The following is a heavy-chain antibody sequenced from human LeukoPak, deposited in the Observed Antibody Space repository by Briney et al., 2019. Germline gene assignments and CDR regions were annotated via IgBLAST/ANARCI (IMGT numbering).Heavy chain of an antibody. V-gene: IGHV5-51*01. J-gene: IGHJ4*02. D-gene: IGHD3-10*01. Sequence: GESLKISCKGSGYSFTSYWVGWVRQMPGKGLEWMGIIHPGDSDTRYSPSFQGQVTFSADKSVSTAYLQWSSLKASATAIYYCARQPSMVRGVIAFDYWGQGTLVTVSS. CDR2: IHPGDSDT. CDR3: ARQPSMVRGVIAFDY. CDR1: GYSFTSYW.